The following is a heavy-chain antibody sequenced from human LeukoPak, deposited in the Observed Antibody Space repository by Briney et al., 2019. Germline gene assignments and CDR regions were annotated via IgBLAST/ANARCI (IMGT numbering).Heavy chain of an antibody. V-gene: IGHV3-23*01. CDR3: AKNLAAGTEYFQH. Sequence: GGSLRLSCVASGFTFSSFAMTWVRQAPGKGLEWVSAISGGSTSTYYTDSVKGRFTISRDNSKNTLFLQMNSLRAEDTAVYYRAKNLAAGTEYFQHWGQGTLVTVSS. CDR2: ISGGSTST. D-gene: IGHD6-13*01. CDR1: GFTFSSFA. J-gene: IGHJ1*01.